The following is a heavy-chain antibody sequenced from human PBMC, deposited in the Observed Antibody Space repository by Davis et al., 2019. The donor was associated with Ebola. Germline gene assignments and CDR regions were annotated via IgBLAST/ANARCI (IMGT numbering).Heavy chain of an antibody. Sequence: AASVKVSCKASGYTFTGYYMHWVRQAPGQGLEWMGWINPNSGGTNYAQKFQGWVTMTRDTSISTAYMELSRLRSDDTAVYYCARVGYYYGSGSPGGYYYGMDVWGQGTTVTVSS. V-gene: IGHV1-2*04. CDR2: INPNSGGT. J-gene: IGHJ6*02. D-gene: IGHD3-10*01. CDR1: GYTFTGYY. CDR3: ARVGYYYGSGSPGGYYYGMDV.